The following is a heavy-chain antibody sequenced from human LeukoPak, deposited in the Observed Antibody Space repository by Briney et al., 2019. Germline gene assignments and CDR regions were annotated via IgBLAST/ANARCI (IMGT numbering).Heavy chain of an antibody. CDR3: ASFGISWRSSY. V-gene: IGHV3-11*01. CDR1: GFTFSDYY. D-gene: IGHD2-21*01. Sequence: GGSLRLSCAASGFTFSDYYMSWIRQAPGKGLEWVSYISSSGSTIYYADSVKGRFTISRDNAKNSLYLQMNSLRAEDTVVYYCASFGISWRSSYWGQGTLVTVSS. J-gene: IGHJ4*02. CDR2: ISSSGSTI.